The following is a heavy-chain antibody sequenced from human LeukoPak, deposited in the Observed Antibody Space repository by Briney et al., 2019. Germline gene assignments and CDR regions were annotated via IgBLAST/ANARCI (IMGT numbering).Heavy chain of an antibody. CDR2: INLPGTEH. D-gene: IGHD2-15*01. CDR3: ARVRVVRGYFDY. J-gene: IGHJ4*02. Sequence: GGSLRLSCAASGFNFNIYWMSWVRQAPGKGLEWVANINLPGTEHNYVDSVKGRFTISRDNAKNSLYLQMNSLRAEDTAVYYCARVRVVRGYFDYWGQGTLVTVSS. CDR1: GFNFNIYW. V-gene: IGHV3-7*01.